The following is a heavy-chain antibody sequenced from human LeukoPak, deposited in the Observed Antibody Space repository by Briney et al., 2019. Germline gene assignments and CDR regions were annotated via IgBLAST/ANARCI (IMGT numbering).Heavy chain of an antibody. D-gene: IGHD1-7*01. Sequence: GRSLRLSCAASGFTFSSYAMHWVRQAPGKGLEWVAAISYDGSNNYYADSLKGRFTTSRDNSKNTLYLQMNSLRAEDTAVYYCARETTRRLDYWGQGTLVTVSS. J-gene: IGHJ4*02. CDR2: ISYDGSNN. CDR1: GFTFSSYA. V-gene: IGHV3-30-3*01. CDR3: ARETTRRLDY.